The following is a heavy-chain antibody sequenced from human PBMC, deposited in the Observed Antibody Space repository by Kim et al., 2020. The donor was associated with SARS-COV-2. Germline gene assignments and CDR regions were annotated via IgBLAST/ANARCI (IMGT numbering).Heavy chain of an antibody. V-gene: IGHV4-31*03. CDR1: GGSISSGGYY. J-gene: IGHJ4*02. CDR2: IYYSGST. CDR3: ARGGSGYFSGFDY. Sequence: SETLSLTCTVSGGSISSGGYYWSWIRQHPGKGLEWIGYIYYSGSTYYNPSLKSRVTISVDTSKNQFSLKLSSVTAADTAVYYCARGGSGYFSGFDYWGQGTLVTVSS. D-gene: IGHD3-3*01.